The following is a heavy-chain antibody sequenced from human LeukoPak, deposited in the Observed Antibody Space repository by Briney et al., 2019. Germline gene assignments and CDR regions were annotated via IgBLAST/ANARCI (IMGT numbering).Heavy chain of an antibody. Sequence: ASVKVSCKASGYTFTGYYVHWVRQTPGQGLEWMGRINPDSGDTNFAQEFQGRVTMTTDTSISTAYMERSRLRSDDTAVYYCAREGADQYYFMDVWGKGTTVIVSS. D-gene: IGHD2-2*01. J-gene: IGHJ6*03. CDR3: AREGADQYYFMDV. CDR2: INPDSGDT. CDR1: GYTFTGYY. V-gene: IGHV1-2*06.